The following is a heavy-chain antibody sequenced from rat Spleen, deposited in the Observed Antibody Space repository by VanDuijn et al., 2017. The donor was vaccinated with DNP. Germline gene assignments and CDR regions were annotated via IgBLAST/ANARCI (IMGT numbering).Heavy chain of an antibody. CDR3: STEEDYGYNWFAY. V-gene: IGHV5S13*01. CDR1: GFTFSNYG. J-gene: IGHJ3*01. CDR2: IGSGGVNT. Sequence: EVQLVESGGGLVLPGRSLKLSCAASGFTFSNYGMAWVRQAPTKGLEWVASIGSGGVNTYYRDSVKGRFTISRDNAKNTQYLQMDSLRSEDTATYYCSTEEDYGYNWFAYWGQGTLVTVSS. D-gene: IGHD1-7*01.